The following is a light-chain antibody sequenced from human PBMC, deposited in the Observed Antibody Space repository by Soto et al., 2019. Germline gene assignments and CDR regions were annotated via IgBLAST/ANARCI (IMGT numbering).Light chain of an antibody. CDR1: QSVLYSSNNKNY. V-gene: IGKV4-1*01. CDR2: WSS. Sequence: DIVMTQSPDSLAVSLGERATINCKSSQSVLYSSNNKNYLAWYQQKPGQPPKLLIYWSSTRESGVPDRFSGSGSGTDFTLTISSLQAEDVAVYYCQQYYSPSWTFGQGNKVEIK. J-gene: IGKJ1*01. CDR3: QQYYSPSWT.